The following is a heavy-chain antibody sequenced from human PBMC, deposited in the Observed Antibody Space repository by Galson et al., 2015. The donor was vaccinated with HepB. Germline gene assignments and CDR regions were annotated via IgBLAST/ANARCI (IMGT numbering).Heavy chain of an antibody. CDR3: ARMGGTGGLYFDY. CDR2: IDWDDDR. D-gene: IGHD1-1*01. V-gene: IGHV2-70*11. Sequence: PALVKPTQTLTLTCTFSGFSLSTSGMCVSWIRQPPGKALEWLARIDWDDDRYYSTSLKTRLTISKDTSKNQVVLTMTNMDPVDTATYYCARMGGTGGLYFDYWGQGTLVTVSS. CDR1: GFSLSTSGMC. J-gene: IGHJ4*02.